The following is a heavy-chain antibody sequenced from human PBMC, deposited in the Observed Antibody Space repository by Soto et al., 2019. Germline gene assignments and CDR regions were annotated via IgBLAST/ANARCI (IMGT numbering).Heavy chain of an antibody. J-gene: IGHJ3*02. CDR3: ARGGYTKQLEAFDI. V-gene: IGHV3-33*01. Sequence: GGSLRLSCAASGFTFSSYGMHWVRQAPGKGLKWVEVIWYDGSNKYYADSVKGLFTISRDISKSTLYLQMNSLRAEYTAVYYCARGGYTKQLEAFDIWGQGTMVTVSS. CDR2: IWYDGSNK. D-gene: IGHD5-18*01. CDR1: GFTFSSYG.